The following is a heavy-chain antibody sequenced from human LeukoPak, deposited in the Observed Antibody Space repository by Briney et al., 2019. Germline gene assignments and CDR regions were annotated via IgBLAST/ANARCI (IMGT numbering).Heavy chain of an antibody. D-gene: IGHD2-21*01. J-gene: IGHJ6*03. CDR2: IRYDGSNK. CDR3: AGSDTPLSSLCGGDCYEGTDYYYYYYMDV. CDR1: GFTFSSYG. V-gene: IGHV3-30*02. Sequence: GGSLRLSCAASGFTFSSYGMHWVRQAPGKGLEWVAFIRYDGSNKYYADSVKGRFTISRDNSKNTLYLQMNSLRAEDTAVYYCAGSDTPLSSLCGGDCYEGTDYYYYYYMDVWGKGTTVTVSS.